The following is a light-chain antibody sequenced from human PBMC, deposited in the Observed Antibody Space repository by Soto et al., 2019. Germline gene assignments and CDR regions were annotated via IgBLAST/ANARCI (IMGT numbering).Light chain of an antibody. CDR2: EVS. CDR3: SSYTASITVV. J-gene: IGLJ2*01. V-gene: IGLV2-14*01. CDR1: SSDVGGYNY. Sequence: QSVLTQPASVSGSPGQSITISCTGTSSDVGGYNYVSWYQQHPDKAPKLIIFEVSNRPSGVSNRFSGSKSGNTASLTISGLQAEDEADYHCSSYTASITVVFGGGTKLTVL.